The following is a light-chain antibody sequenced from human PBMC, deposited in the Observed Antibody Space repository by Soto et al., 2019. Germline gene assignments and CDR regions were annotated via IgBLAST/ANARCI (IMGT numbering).Light chain of an antibody. CDR2: LGS. J-gene: IGKJ2*01. CDR3: RQALQTPGF. CDR1: QSLLHSNGYNY. Sequence: DIVMTQSPLSLPVTPGEPASISCRSSQSLLHSNGYNYLDWYLQKPGQSPQLLIYLGSNRASGVTDRFSGSGSGTDFTLKISRVEAEDVGVYYCRQALQTPGFFGQGTKLEIK. V-gene: IGKV2-28*01.